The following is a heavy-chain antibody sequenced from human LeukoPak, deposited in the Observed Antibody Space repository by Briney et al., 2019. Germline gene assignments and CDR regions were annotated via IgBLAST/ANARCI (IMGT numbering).Heavy chain of an antibody. Sequence: LAGGSLRLSCAASGFTFSSYWMLWVRQAPGKGLVWVSRINSDGSSTSYADSVKGRFTISRDNAKNTLYLQMNSLRAEDTAVYYCARDGDAWYYHDSSGQRFDPWGQGTLVTVSS. CDR2: INSDGSST. D-gene: IGHD3-22*01. CDR1: GFTFSSYW. J-gene: IGHJ5*02. CDR3: ARDGDAWYYHDSSGQRFDP. V-gene: IGHV3-74*01.